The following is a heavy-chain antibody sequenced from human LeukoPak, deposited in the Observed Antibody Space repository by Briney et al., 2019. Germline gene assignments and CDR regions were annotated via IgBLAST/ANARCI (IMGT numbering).Heavy chain of an antibody. D-gene: IGHD2-15*01. CDR2: IYPGDSDT. CDR1: GYSFTSYW. CDR3: ARQDESGYCSGGSCPYWFDP. J-gene: IGHJ5*02. V-gene: IGHV5-51*01. Sequence: GESLKISCKGFGYSFTSYWIGWVRQMPGEGLEWMGIIYPGDSDTRYSPSFQGQVTISADKSISTAYLQWSSLKASDTAMYYCARQDESGYCSGGSCPYWFDPWGQGTLVTVSS.